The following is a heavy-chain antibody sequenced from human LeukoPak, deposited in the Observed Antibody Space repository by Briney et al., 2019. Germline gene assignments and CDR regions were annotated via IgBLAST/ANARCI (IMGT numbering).Heavy chain of an antibody. J-gene: IGHJ4*02. CDR3: ARASYYYGSGIDY. D-gene: IGHD3-10*01. CDR2: IYYSGST. V-gene: IGHV4-61*01. CDR1: GDSSSGHSYF. Sequence: SETLSLTCTVSGDSSSGHSYFWGWIRQPPGKGLEWIGYIYYSGSTNYNPSLKSRVTISVDTSKNQFSLKLSSVTAADTAVYYCARASYYYGSGIDYWGQGTLVTVSS.